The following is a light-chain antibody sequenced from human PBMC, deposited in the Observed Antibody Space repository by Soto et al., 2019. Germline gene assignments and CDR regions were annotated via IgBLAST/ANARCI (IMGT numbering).Light chain of an antibody. CDR3: QQYNSYST. J-gene: IGKJ1*01. CDR2: KAS. Sequence: DIQMTQSPSTLSASVEDRVTITCRASQSIGDLLAWYQQKPGEAPKLLIYKASYLESGVPSRFSGSGSGTEFTLTISSLQPDDFANYYCQQYNSYSTFGQGTKVDIK. CDR1: QSIGDL. V-gene: IGKV1-5*03.